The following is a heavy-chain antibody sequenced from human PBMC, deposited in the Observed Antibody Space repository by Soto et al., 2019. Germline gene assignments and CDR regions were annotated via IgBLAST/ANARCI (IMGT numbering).Heavy chain of an antibody. CDR1: GYSFTSYW. D-gene: IGHD3-10*01. CDR2: IPPHDYET. J-gene: IGHJ6*02. V-gene: IGHV5-51*01. CDR3: AIQRITKVRGVSSSGLDV. Sequence: GASLKISCEGSGYSFTSYWIAWVRQMPGKGLEWIGIIPPHDYETRYSPSFRGQVIISADKSISSAYLQWSSLEASDTAMYYCAIQRITKVRGVSSSGLDVWGQGTTVTVSS.